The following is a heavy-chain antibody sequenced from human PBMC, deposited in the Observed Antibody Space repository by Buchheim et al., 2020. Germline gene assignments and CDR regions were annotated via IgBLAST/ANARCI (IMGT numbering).Heavy chain of an antibody. CDR2: ISYDGSNK. V-gene: IGHV3-30*03. Sequence: QVQLVESGGGVVQPGRSLRLSCAASGFTFSSYGMHWVRQAPGKGLEWVAVISYDGSNKYYADSVKGRFTISRDNSKNTLYLQMNSLRAEDTAVYYCWSSHPRGGYYFDYWGQGTL. D-gene: IGHD5-24*01. CDR1: GFTFSSYG. J-gene: IGHJ4*02. CDR3: WSSHPRGGYYFDY.